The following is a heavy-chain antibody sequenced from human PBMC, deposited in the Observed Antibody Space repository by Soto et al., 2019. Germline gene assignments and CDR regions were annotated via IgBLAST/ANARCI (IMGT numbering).Heavy chain of an antibody. D-gene: IGHD3-3*01. V-gene: IGHV4-4*07. CDR1: GASISGYY. CDR2: IYATGTT. CDR3: GRVGPNPSRDWSHP. Sequence: QVQLQESGPGLVKPSETLSLTCTVSGASISGYYWSWMRKSAGKGLEWIGRIYATGTTDYNPSLKRRVLTSVDPPKKCFSGRWRSVTPADTPVYYCGRVGPNPSRDWSHPGGQGLSATFSS. J-gene: IGHJ5*02.